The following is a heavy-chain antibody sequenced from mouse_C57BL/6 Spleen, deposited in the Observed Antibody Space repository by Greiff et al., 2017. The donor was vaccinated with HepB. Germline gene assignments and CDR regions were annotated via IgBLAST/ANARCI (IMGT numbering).Heavy chain of an antibody. CDR3: ARNYYGSSYPYYFDY. CDR2: IDPANGNT. J-gene: IGHJ2*01. Sequence: VQLQQSVAELVRPGASVKLSCTASGFNIKNTNMHWVKQRPEQGLEWIGRIDPANGNTKYAPKFQGKATITADTSSNTAYLQLSSLTSEDTAIYYCARNYYGSSYPYYFDYWGQGTTLTVSS. CDR1: GFNIKNTN. V-gene: IGHV14-3*01. D-gene: IGHD1-1*01.